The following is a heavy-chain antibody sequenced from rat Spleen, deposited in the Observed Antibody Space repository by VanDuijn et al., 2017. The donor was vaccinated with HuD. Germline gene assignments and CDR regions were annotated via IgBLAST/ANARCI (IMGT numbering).Heavy chain of an antibody. J-gene: IGHJ4*01. D-gene: IGHD4-3*01. Sequence: EVQLVESGGGLVQPGRSLKLSCAASGFTFSDYYMAWVRQAPTKGLEWIASITNIAGGTYYRDSVKGRFTISRDNAKSTLYLQMDSLRSEDTATYYCARHKSGYGVMDAWGQGSSVTVSS. CDR2: ITNIAGGT. V-gene: IGHV5-25*01. CDR1: GFTFSDYY. CDR3: ARHKSGYGVMDA.